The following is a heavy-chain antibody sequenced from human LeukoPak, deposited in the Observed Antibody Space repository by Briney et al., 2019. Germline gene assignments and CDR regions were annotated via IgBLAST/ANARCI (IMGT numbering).Heavy chain of an antibody. CDR3: ARHPRIVVVPAAPVGMDV. V-gene: IGHV5-10-1*01. J-gene: IGHJ6*04. D-gene: IGHD2-2*01. CDR2: SSNSDSYT. CDR1: GSFFTSYW. Sequence: GASLQISCDGSGSFFTSYWISGGRPLPGEGQEVLGMSSNSDSYTNYSPSFQGHVPISADKSISTAYLQWSSLKASDTAMYYCARHPRIVVVPAAPVGMDVWGKGTTVTVSS.